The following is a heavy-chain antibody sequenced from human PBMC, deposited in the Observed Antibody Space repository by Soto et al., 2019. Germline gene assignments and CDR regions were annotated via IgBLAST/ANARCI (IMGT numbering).Heavy chain of an antibody. V-gene: IGHV1-3*01. D-gene: IGHD3-3*01. Sequence: ASVKVSCKASGYTFTSYAMHWVRQAPGQRLEWMGWINAGNGNTKYSQKFQGRVTMTRNTSISTAYMELSSLRSEDTAVYYCARVSPYDFWSGYGDAFDIWGQGTMVTVSS. CDR3: ARVSPYDFWSGYGDAFDI. J-gene: IGHJ3*02. CDR2: INAGNGNT. CDR1: GYTFTSYA.